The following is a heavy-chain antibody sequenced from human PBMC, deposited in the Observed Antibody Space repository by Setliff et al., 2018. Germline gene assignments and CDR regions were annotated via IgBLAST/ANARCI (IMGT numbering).Heavy chain of an antibody. V-gene: IGHV4-59*04. J-gene: IGHJ3*02. CDR1: GASITDSY. CDR2: IFYTGSS. D-gene: IGHD2-15*01. Sequence: PSETLSLTCSVSGASITDSYWNWIRQPPGKGLEWIGSIFYTGSSYYNPSRRSRVTMSVDTSNNHFSLKVNSVTAADTAVYYCARLGSSRGFDIWGQGIMVTVSS. CDR3: ARLGSSRGFDI.